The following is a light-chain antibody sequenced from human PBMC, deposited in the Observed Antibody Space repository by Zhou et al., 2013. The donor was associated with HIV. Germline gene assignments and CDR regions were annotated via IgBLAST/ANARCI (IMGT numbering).Light chain of an antibody. V-gene: IGKV1-27*01. CDR3: QKYNNAPFT. J-gene: IGKJ3*01. CDR1: QDISNY. CDR2: AAS. Sequence: DIQLTQSPSFLSASVGDRVSITCRADQDISNYLAWYQQEPGTAPKLLIYAASTLQRGVPSRFSGSGSGTDFTLSISSLQPEDVATYYCQKYNNAPFTFGPGTKVDI.